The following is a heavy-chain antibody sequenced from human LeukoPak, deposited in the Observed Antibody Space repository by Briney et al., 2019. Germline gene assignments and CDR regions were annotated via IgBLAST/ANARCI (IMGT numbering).Heavy chain of an antibody. Sequence: ASVKVSCKASGYTFTSYDINWVRQATGQGLEWMGWMNPNSGNTGYAQKFQGRVTMTRNTSISTAYMELSSLRSEDTAVYYCARGASLYYDTSGYPFDYWGQGTLVTVSS. CDR2: MNPNSGNT. CDR1: GYTFTSYD. CDR3: ARGASLYYDTSGYPFDY. V-gene: IGHV1-8*02. J-gene: IGHJ4*01. D-gene: IGHD3-22*01.